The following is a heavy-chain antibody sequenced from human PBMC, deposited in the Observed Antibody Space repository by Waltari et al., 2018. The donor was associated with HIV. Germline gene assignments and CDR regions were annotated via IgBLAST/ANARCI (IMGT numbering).Heavy chain of an antibody. V-gene: IGHV5-51*01. J-gene: IGHJ3*02. CDR3: ARPRGTSPPRAFDI. D-gene: IGHD1-26*01. CDR1: GYSFTSYW. Sequence: EVQLVQSGAEVKKPGESLTISCKGSGYSFTSYWIGWVRQMHGKGLEWMAITYPGDSDTRYSPAVQGQVTISADKSIGTAFLHWNSLKASDTAMYYCARPRGTSPPRAFDIWGQGTMVTVSS. CDR2: TYPGDSDT.